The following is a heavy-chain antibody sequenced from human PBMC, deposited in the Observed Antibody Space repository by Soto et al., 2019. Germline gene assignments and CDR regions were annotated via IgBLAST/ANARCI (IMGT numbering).Heavy chain of an antibody. D-gene: IGHD3-22*01. J-gene: IGHJ3*02. CDR3: AHSVYDSSGYHVPDAFDI. Sequence: QITLKESGPTLVKPTQTLTLTCTFSGFSLSTSGVGVGWIRQPPGKALEWLALIYWNDDKRYSPSLKSRLTITKDTSKNQVVLTMTNMDPVDTATYYCAHSVYDSSGYHVPDAFDIWGQGTMVTVSS. CDR2: IYWNDDK. V-gene: IGHV2-5*01. CDR1: GFSLSTSGVG.